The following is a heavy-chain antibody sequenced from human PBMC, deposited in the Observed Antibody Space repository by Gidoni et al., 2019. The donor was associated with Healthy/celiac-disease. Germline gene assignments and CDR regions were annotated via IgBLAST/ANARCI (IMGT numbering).Heavy chain of an antibody. Sequence: RVTISVDTSKNQFSLKLSSVTAADTAVYYCARAPPTTYFDYWGQGTLVTVSS. V-gene: IGHV4-31*02. D-gene: IGHD4-17*01. J-gene: IGHJ4*02. CDR3: ARAPPTTYFDY.